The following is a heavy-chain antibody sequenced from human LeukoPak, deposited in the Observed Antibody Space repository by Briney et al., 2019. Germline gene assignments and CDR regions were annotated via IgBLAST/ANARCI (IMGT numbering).Heavy chain of an antibody. CDR2: IIPIFGTA. J-gene: IGHJ5*02. V-gene: IGHV1-69*05. CDR3: AANYYDSSGYHNWFDP. CDR1: GGTSSSYA. D-gene: IGHD3-22*01. Sequence: GASVKVSCKASGGTSSSYAISWVRQAPGQGLEWMGGIIPIFGTANYAQKFQGRVTITTDESTSTAYMELSILRSEDTAVYYCAANYYDSSGYHNWFDPWGQGTLVTVSS.